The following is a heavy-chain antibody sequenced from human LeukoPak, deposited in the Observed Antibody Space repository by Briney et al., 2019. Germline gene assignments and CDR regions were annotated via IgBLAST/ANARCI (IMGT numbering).Heavy chain of an antibody. D-gene: IGHD3-10*01. J-gene: IGHJ6*02. CDR3: ARWGSGSYYKYYYCYGMDV. CDR1: GYTFTSYG. V-gene: IGHV1-18*01. CDR2: ISAYNGNT. Sequence: GASVKVSCKASGYTFTSYGISWVRQAPGQGLEWMGWISAYNGNTNYAQKLQGRVTMTTDTSTSTAYMELRSLRSDDTAVYYCARWGSGSYYKYYYCYGMDVWGQGTTVTVSS.